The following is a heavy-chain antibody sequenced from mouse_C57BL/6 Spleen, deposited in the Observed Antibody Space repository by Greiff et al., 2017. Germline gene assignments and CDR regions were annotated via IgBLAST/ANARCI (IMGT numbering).Heavy chain of an antibody. CDR1: GYAFSSYW. V-gene: IGHV1-80*01. J-gene: IGHJ3*01. CDR2: IHPADGDT. D-gene: IGHD2-3*01. Sequence: VQLQQPGAELVKPGASVKISCKASGYAFSSYWMHWVKQRPGQGLEWIGLIHPADGDTNYNEKFKGKATLTADKSSSTAYMQLSSLTAEDSAVYCCSDDGAVAYWGQGTLVTVSA. CDR3: SDDGAVAY.